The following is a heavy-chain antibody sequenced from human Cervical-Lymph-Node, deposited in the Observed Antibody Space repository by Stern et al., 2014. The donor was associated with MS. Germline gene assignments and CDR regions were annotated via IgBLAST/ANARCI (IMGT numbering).Heavy chain of an antibody. CDR2: IWYDGSDK. J-gene: IGHJ3*01. V-gene: IGHV3-33*01. CDR1: GFDFGNIG. Sequence: VQLVESGGGVVQTGRSLRLSCAASGFDFGNIGMHWVRQAPGKGLEWLSIIWYDGSDKQYADSVKGRFTISRDNSKNMLFLQMSSLRVDDTAVYYCARNSGYKGDSMDLWGQGTMVIASS. CDR3: ARNSGYKGDSMDL. D-gene: IGHD5-12*01.